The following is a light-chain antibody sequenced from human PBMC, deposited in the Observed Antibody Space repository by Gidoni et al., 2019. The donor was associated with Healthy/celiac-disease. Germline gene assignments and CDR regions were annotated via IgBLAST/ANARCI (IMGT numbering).Light chain of an antibody. CDR2: DAS. CDR1: QSVSSY. Sequence: EIVLTQSPATLSLSPGERTTLYCRASQSVSSYLAWYQQKPGQAPRLLIYDASTRATVIPARFSGSGSGTDFTLTISILEPEYFAVYYCQHRSNWPRTFGQGTKVEIK. V-gene: IGKV3-11*01. J-gene: IGKJ1*01. CDR3: QHRSNWPRT.